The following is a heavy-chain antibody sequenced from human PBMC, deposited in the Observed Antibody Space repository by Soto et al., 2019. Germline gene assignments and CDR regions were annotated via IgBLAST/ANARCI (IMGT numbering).Heavy chain of an antibody. V-gene: IGHV4-59*11. Sequence: SETLSLTCNVSGDSISTHYWSWIRQPPGKGLEWIGYLSYSGSANYNPSLESRVTISVDTSKNQFSLKLSSVTAADTAVYYCAIGGSGSYYNPYYFDYWGQGTLVTVSS. CDR3: AIGGSGSYYNPYYFDY. CDR2: LSYSGSA. D-gene: IGHD3-10*01. J-gene: IGHJ4*02. CDR1: GDSISTHY.